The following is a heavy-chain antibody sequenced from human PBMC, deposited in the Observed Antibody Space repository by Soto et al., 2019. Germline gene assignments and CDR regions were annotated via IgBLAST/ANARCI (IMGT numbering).Heavy chain of an antibody. J-gene: IGHJ6*03. CDR2: ISGSGGST. D-gene: IGHD2-15*01. V-gene: IGHV3-23*01. CDR3: AKEGDCSGGSCYRTYYYYYYMDV. Sequence: PGGSLRLSCAASGFTFSSYAMSWVRQAPGKGREWVSAISGSGGSTYYADSVKGRFTISRDNSKNTLYLQMNSLRAEDTAVYYCAKEGDCSGGSCYRTYYYYYYMDVWGKGTTVTVAS. CDR1: GFTFSSYA.